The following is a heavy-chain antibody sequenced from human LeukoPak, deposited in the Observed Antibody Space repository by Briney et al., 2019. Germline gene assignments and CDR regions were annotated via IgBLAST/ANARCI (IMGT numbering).Heavy chain of an antibody. V-gene: IGHV4-59*01. Sequence: SETLSLTCTVSGGSISSYYWSWIRQPPGKGLEWIGYIYYSGSTNYNPSLKSRVTISVGTSKNQFSLKLSSVTAADTAVYDCARTIAAAATDPGYFDYWGQGTLVTVSS. J-gene: IGHJ4*02. D-gene: IGHD6-13*01. CDR3: ARTIAAAATDPGYFDY. CDR2: IYYSGST. CDR1: GGSISSYY.